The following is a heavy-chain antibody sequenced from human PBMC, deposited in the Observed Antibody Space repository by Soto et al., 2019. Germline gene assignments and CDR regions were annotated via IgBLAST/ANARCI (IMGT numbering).Heavy chain of an antibody. J-gene: IGHJ4*02. CDR3: ARERLDSSGYYYERGYYFDY. CDR2: FDREDGET. D-gene: IGHD3-22*01. CDR1: GGTLTELS. V-gene: IGHV1-24*01. Sequence: ASLKVSCNISGGTLTELSMHCVRQTPGKGGEWMGGFDREDGETIYAQKFQGRVTMTEDTSTDTAYMELSSLRSADTAVYYCARERLDSSGYYYERGYYFDYWGQGTLVTVSS.